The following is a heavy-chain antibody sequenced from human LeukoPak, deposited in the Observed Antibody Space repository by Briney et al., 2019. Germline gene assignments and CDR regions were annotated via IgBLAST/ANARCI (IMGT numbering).Heavy chain of an antibody. CDR2: IKEDGSEK. CDR1: GLSYSDSY. V-gene: IGHV3-7*01. CDR3: ARDSSGYQ. J-gene: IGHJ4*02. D-gene: IGHD3-22*01. Sequence: QTGGSLRLSCAASGLSYSDSYMTWIRQAPGKGLEWVANIKEDGSEKYYGDSVKGRFTISRDNAKNSLYLQMNSLRAEDTAVYYCARDSSGYQWGQGTLVTVSS.